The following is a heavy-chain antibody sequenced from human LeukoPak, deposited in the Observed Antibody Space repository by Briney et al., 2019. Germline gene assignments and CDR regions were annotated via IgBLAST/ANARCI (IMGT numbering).Heavy chain of an antibody. CDR1: GDSVSSRAYY. Sequence: SETLSLTCTVSGDSVSSRAYYWGWIRQPPGKGLEWIGYIYYSGTTNYNPSLKSRVTISVDTSKNQFSLKVRYVTAADTAMYYCARRPDYGDYGFDYWGQGTLVTVSS. CDR2: IYYSGTT. J-gene: IGHJ4*02. V-gene: IGHV4-61*08. D-gene: IGHD4-17*01. CDR3: ARRPDYGDYGFDY.